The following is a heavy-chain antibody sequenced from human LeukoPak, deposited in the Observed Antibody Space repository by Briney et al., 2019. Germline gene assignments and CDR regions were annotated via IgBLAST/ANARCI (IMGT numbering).Heavy chain of an antibody. V-gene: IGHV4-4*02. D-gene: IGHD1/OR15-1a*01. CDR1: GGSISSSNW. J-gene: IGHJ6*02. CDR2: INHSGST. CDR3: ATNMYYYYGMDV. Sequence: PSETLSLTCAVSGGSISSSNWWSWVRQPPGKGLEWIGEINHSGSTNYNPSLKSRVTISVDTSKNQFSLKLSTVTAADTAVYYCATNMYYYYGMDVWGQGTTVTVSS.